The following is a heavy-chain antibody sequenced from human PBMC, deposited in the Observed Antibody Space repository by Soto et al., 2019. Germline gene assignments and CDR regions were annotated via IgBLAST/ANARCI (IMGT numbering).Heavy chain of an antibody. CDR2: IYYSGST. V-gene: IGHV4-39*01. CDR1: GGSISSSSYY. Sequence: PSETLSLTCTVSGGSISSSSYYWGWIRQPPGKGLEWIGSIYYSGSTYYNLSLKSRVTISVDTSKNQFSLKLSSVTAADTAVYFCARLPGYCSGHRCRIAYWGQGTLVTVSS. D-gene: IGHD2-15*01. J-gene: IGHJ4*02. CDR3: ARLPGYCSGHRCRIAY.